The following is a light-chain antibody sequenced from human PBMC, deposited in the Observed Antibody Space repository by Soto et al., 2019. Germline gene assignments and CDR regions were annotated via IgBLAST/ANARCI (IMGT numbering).Light chain of an antibody. CDR3: QSYDSSLSADYV. V-gene: IGLV1-40*01. Sequence: QSVLTQPPSASGAPGQRVTISCTGSSSNIGAGYDVHWYQQLPGTAPKLLIYGNSNRPSGVPDRFSGSKSGTSASLAITGLQADYEADYYCQSYDSSLSADYVFGTGTKVTVL. CDR2: GNS. CDR1: SSNIGAGYD. J-gene: IGLJ1*01.